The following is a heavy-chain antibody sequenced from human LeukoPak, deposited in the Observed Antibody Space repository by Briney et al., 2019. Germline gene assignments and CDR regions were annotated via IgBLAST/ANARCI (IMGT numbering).Heavy chain of an antibody. J-gene: IGHJ4*02. CDR1: GFTFSSYS. Sequence: PGGSLRLSCAASGFTFSSYSMNWVRQAPGKGLEWVSYISSSSSTIYYADSVKGRFTISRDNAKNSLYLQMNSLRAEDTAVYYCARDAYYYGSGREAPFDYWGQGTLVTVSS. CDR2: ISSSSSTI. V-gene: IGHV3-48*04. CDR3: ARDAYYYGSGREAPFDY. D-gene: IGHD3-10*01.